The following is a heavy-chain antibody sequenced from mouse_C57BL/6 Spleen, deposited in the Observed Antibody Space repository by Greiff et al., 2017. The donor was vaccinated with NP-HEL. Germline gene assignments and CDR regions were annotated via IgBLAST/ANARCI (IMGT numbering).Heavy chain of an antibody. CDR1: GYTFTSYW. D-gene: IGHD2-4*01. CDR3: ASALGNDYDDY. V-gene: IGHV1-7*01. CDR2: INPSSGYT. J-gene: IGHJ2*01. Sequence: VNVVESGAELAKPGASVKLSCKASGYTFTSYWMHWVKQRPGQGLEWIGYINPSSGYTNYNQKFKDKATLTADKSSSTAYMQLSSLTYEDSAVYYCASALGNDYDDYWGQGTTLTVSS.